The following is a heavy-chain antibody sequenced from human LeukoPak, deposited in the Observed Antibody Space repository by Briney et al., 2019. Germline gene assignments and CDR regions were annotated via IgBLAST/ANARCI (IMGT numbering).Heavy chain of an antibody. CDR2: ISGSGGST. CDR3: AKVGYGGGWYRFSYYFDY. Sequence: PGGSLRLSCAASGFTFSSYAMSWVRQAPGKGLEWVSAISGSGGSTYYADSVKGRFTISRDNSKNTLYLQMNSLRAEDTAVYYCAKVGYGGGWYRFSYYFDYWGQGTLVTVSS. V-gene: IGHV3-23*01. J-gene: IGHJ4*02. CDR1: GFTFSSYA. D-gene: IGHD6-19*01.